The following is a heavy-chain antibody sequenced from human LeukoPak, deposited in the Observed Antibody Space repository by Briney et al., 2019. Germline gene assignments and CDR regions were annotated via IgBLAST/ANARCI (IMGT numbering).Heavy chain of an antibody. CDR1: GFTFSSYS. J-gene: IGHJ4*02. D-gene: IGHD3-22*01. CDR3: LSYYYDSSGYYFDY. Sequence: PGGSLRLSCAASGFTFSSYSMNWVRQAPGKGLEWVSSISSSSSYIYYADSVKGRFTISRDNSKNTLYLQMNSLRAEDMAVYYCLSYYYDSSGYYFDYWGQGTLVTVSS. CDR2: ISSSSSYI. V-gene: IGHV3-21*04.